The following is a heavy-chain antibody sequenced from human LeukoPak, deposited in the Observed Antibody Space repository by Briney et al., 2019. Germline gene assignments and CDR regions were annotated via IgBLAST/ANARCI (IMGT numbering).Heavy chain of an antibody. CDR2: IYSGGST. CDR1: GLTVSSNY. Sequence: TGGSLRRSCAASGLTVSSNYMSWVRQAPGKGLEWVSVIYSGGSTYYADSVKGRSTISRDNSKNTLYLQMNSLRAEDTAVYYCTRVRNMVRGVIITAYYLDYWGQGTLVTVPP. V-gene: IGHV3-66*01. CDR3: TRVRNMVRGVIITAYYLDY. D-gene: IGHD3-10*01. J-gene: IGHJ4*02.